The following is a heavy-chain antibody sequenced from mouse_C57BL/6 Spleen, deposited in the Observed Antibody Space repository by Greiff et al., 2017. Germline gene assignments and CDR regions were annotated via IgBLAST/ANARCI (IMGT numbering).Heavy chain of an antibody. CDR2: FYPGSGSI. Sequence: VQLQQSGAELVKPGASVKLSCKASGYTFTEYTIHWVKQRSGQGLEWIGCFYPGSGSIKYNEKFKDKATLTADKSSSTVYMELSRLTSEDSAVYFCARHEAPYYYGSRGYYFDYWGQGTTLTVSA. V-gene: IGHV1-62-2*01. D-gene: IGHD1-1*01. CDR1: GYTFTEYT. J-gene: IGHJ2*01. CDR3: ARHEAPYYYGSRGYYFDY.